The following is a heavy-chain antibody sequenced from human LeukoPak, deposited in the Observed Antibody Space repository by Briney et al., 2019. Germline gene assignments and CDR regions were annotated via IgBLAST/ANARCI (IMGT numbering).Heavy chain of an antibody. CDR1: GFTFSSYA. CDR3: AKDRPTWPIDY. J-gene: IGHJ4*02. D-gene: IGHD5-12*01. CDR2: ISYDGGNK. Sequence: GGSLRLSCAASGFTFSSYAMHWVRQAPGKGLEWVAVISYDGGNKYYADSVKGRFTISRDNSKNTLYLQMNSLRAEDTAVYYCAKDRPTWPIDYWGQGTLVTVSS. V-gene: IGHV3-30-3*01.